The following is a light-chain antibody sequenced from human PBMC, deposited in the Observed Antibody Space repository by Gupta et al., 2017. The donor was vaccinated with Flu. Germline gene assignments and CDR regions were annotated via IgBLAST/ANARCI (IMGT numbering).Light chain of an antibody. J-gene: IGKJ2*01. CDR3: QQYGRSPYN. CDR1: QSVSSGY. V-gene: IGKV3-20*01. Sequence: EIVLTQSPGTLSLSAGERVTLSCRASQSVSSGYLAWYQQKPGQAPRLLIYRASNRATGIPDRFSGSGSGTDFTLSISTLEPEDSAVYYCQQYGRSPYNFGQGTKLEIK. CDR2: RAS.